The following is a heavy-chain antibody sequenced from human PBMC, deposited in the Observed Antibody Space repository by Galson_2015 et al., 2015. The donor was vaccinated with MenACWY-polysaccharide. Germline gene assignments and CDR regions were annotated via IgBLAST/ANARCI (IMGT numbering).Heavy chain of an antibody. CDR2: INAGNGNT. CDR3: ARDTPYSSSWYRGKEYYFDY. Sequence: SVKVSCKASGYTFTSYAMHWVRQAPGQRLEWMGWINAGNGNTKYSQKFQGRVTITRDTSASTAYMELSSLRSEDTAVYYCARDTPYSSSWYRGKEYYFDYWGQGTLVTVSS. D-gene: IGHD6-13*01. V-gene: IGHV1-3*01. J-gene: IGHJ4*02. CDR1: GYTFTSYA.